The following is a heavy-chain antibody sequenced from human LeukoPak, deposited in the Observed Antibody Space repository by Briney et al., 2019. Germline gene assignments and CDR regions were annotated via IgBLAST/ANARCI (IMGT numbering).Heavy chain of an antibody. CDR1: GFTFSNYA. J-gene: IGHJ4*02. CDR2: ISGDANYT. CDR3: AKNYGISRPFYDY. V-gene: IGHV3-23*01. Sequence: PGGSLRLSCAAPGFTFSNYAMTWVRQAPGKGLQWVSAISGDANYTYYLDSVKGRFTTSRDNSKNTLFLQMNSLRADDTAVYYCAKNYGISRPFYDYWGQGIVVTVSS. D-gene: IGHD4-17*01.